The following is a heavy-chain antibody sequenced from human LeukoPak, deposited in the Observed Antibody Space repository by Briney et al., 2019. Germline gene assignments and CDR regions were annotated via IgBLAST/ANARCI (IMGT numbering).Heavy chain of an antibody. CDR2: ISSSSSYI. V-gene: IGHV3-21*01. CDR1: GFTFSSYS. CDR3: ARGGRYCSSTSCYYLGPIDY. Sequence: GGSLRLSCAASGFTFSSYSMNWVRQAPGKGLEWVSSISSSSSYIYYADSVKGRFTISRDNAKNSLYLQMNSLRAEDTAVYYCARGGRYCSSTSCYYLGPIDYWGQGTLVTVSS. D-gene: IGHD2-2*01. J-gene: IGHJ4*02.